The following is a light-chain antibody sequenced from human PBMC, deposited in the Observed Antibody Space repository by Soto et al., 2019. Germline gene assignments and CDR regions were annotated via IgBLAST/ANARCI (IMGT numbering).Light chain of an antibody. CDR2: GAS. CDR1: QSVSSKY. V-gene: IGKV3-20*01. Sequence: DIVLTQYPCTLSLSPGERATLSCRASQSVSSKYLAWYQQKPGQPPRVLIYGASIRATGIPERFSGGGSGTDFTLTNNRLEPEDFAVYYCQQYGSSLFTFGPATKVDIK. CDR3: QQYGSSLFT. J-gene: IGKJ3*01.